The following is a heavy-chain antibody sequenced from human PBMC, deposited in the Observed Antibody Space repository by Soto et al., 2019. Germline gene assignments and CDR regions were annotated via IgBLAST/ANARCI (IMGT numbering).Heavy chain of an antibody. CDR2: IYYSGST. Sequence: SETLSLTCTVSGGSISSYYWSWIRQPPGKGLEWIGYIYYSGSTNYNPSLKSRVTISVDTSKDQFSLKLSSVTAADTAVYYCARQNNYDFWSGYHLTPYNWFDPWGQGTLVTVSS. D-gene: IGHD3-3*01. CDR1: GGSISSYY. CDR3: ARQNNYDFWSGYHLTPYNWFDP. J-gene: IGHJ5*02. V-gene: IGHV4-59*08.